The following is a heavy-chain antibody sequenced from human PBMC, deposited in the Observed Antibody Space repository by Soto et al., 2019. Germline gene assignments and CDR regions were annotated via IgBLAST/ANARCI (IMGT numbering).Heavy chain of an antibody. CDR2: ISYDGSNK. D-gene: IGHD2-15*01. V-gene: IGHV3-30-3*01. CDR3: ARENSWNYCSGGSCYLEVNNYFDY. CDR1: GFTFSSYA. J-gene: IGHJ4*02. Sequence: GGSLRLSCAASGFTFSSYAMHWVRQAPGKGLEWVAVISYDGSNKYYADSVKGRFTISRDNSKNTLYLQMNSLRAEDTAVYYCARENSWNYCSGGSCYLEVNNYFDYWGQGTLVTVSS.